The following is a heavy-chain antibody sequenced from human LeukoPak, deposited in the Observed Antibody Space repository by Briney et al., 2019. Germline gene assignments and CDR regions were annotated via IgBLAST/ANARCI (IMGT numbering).Heavy chain of an antibody. CDR2: INPNSGGT. Sequence: GASVKVSCKASGYTFTDYYIHWVRQAPGQGLEWMGRINPNSGGTNYAQKFQGRVTMTRDTSISTAYMELSRLRSDDTAVYYCASGKPYVWGSYRYNRLDYWGQGTLVTVSS. CDR3: ASGKPYVWGSYRYNRLDY. V-gene: IGHV1-2*06. D-gene: IGHD3-16*02. J-gene: IGHJ4*02. CDR1: GYTFTDYY.